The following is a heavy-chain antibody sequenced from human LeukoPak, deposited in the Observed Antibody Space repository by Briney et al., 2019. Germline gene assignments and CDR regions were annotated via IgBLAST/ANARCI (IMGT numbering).Heavy chain of an antibody. CDR1: GFTFSDYY. J-gene: IGHJ4*02. Sequence: GGSLRLSCAAYGFTFSDYYMSWIRQAPGKGLEWVSYISSSGSTIYYADSVKGRFTISRDNAKNSLYLQMNSLRAEDTAVYYCARDRYYDSSGYFGYWGQGTLVTVSS. CDR3: ARDRYYDSSGYFGY. CDR2: ISSSGSTI. V-gene: IGHV3-11*01. D-gene: IGHD3-22*01.